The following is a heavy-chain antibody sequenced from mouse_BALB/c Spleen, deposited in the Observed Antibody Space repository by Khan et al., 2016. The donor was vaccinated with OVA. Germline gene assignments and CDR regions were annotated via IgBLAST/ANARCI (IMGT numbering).Heavy chain of an antibody. CDR3: ARLAYYYESEGFAY. J-gene: IGHJ3*01. Sequence: EVELVESGGDLVEPGGSLKLSCAASGFTFSTYGMSWVRQTPDKRLEWVATISTGGHYTYYPDSVRGRFTISRDNAKNTLYLQMTSLKSEDTAMLYCARLAYYYESEGFAYWGQGTLVTVSA. CDR1: GFTFSTYG. CDR2: ISTGGHYT. D-gene: IGHD1-1*01. V-gene: IGHV5-6*01.